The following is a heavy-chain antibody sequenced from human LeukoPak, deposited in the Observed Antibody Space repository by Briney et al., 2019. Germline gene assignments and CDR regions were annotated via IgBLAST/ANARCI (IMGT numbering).Heavy chain of an antibody. V-gene: IGHV3-33*08. CDR3: ARDGQNGSPYATDV. J-gene: IGHJ6*02. Sequence: PGGSLRLSCAASGFMFSSNWMSWVRLAPGKGLEWVAGIWYDGSNEDYADSVKGRFTISRDNSKNTLYLQMNSLRVEDTAVYYCARDGQNGSPYATDVWGQGTTVTVSS. D-gene: IGHD3-10*01. CDR1: GFMFSSNW. CDR2: IWYDGSNE.